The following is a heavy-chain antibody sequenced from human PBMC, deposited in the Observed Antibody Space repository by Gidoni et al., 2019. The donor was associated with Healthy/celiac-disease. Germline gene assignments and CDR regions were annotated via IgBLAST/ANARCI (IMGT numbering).Heavy chain of an antibody. CDR3: ARSAYYYDGSGYLYYFDY. J-gene: IGHJ4*02. CDR1: GGSISSSSHY. D-gene: IGHD3-22*01. CDR2: IYYTGST. V-gene: IGHV4-39*07. Sequence: QLQLQESGPGLVKPSETLSLTCTVSGGSISSSSHYWGWIRQPPGKGLEWIGSIYYTGSTFYNPSLKSRVTISVDTSKNQFSLKLSSVTAADTAEYYCARSAYYYDGSGYLYYFDYWGQGTLVTVSS.